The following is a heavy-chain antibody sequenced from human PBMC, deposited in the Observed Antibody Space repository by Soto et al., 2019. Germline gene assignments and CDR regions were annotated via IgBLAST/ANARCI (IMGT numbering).Heavy chain of an antibody. D-gene: IGHD3-16*01. J-gene: IGHJ4*02. CDR2: IIPILGTT. CDR3: AAGGRAGHIK. V-gene: IGHV1-69*01. Sequence: QVQLVQSGAEVRKPGSSVKVSCKTSRDTFSSYAITWVRQAPGQGLEWMGGIIPILGTTKYAQKFQGRVTMTADESTSTAYMELSSLRSEDRAVYYCAAGGRAGHIKWGQGTQVTVSS. CDR1: RDTFSSYA.